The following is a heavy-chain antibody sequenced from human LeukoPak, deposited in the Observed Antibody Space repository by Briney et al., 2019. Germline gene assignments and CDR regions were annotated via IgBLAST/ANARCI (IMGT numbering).Heavy chain of an antibody. CDR1: GGSFSGYY. CDR2: INHSGST. J-gene: IGHJ4*02. D-gene: IGHD3-3*01. Sequence: PSETLSLTCAVYGGSFSGYYWSWIRQPPGKGLEWIGEINHSGSTNYNPSLKSRVTISVDTSKNQFSLKLSSVTAADTAVYYCARQRAYFGVVMYLVYFDYWGQGTLVTVSS. CDR3: ARQRAYFGVVMYLVYFDY. V-gene: IGHV4-34*01.